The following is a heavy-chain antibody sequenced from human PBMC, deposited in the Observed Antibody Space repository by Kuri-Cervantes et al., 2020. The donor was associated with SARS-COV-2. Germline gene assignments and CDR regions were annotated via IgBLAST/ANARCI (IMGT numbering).Heavy chain of an antibody. J-gene: IGHJ4*02. CDR1: GGSISGYY. CDR3: ARHEPSTVTTLFDY. CDR2: IYYSGST. D-gene: IGHD4-11*01. Sequence: SETLSLTCTVSGGSISGYYWSWIRQPPGKGLEWIGYIYYSGSTNYNPSLKSRVTISVDTSKNQFSLKLSSVTAADTAVYYCARHEPSTVTTLFDYWGQGTLVTVSS. V-gene: IGHV4-59*08.